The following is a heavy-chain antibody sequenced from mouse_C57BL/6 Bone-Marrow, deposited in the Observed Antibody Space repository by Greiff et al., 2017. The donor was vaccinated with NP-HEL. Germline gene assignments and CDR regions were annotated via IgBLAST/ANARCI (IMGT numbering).Heavy chain of an antibody. CDR2: IYPGSGST. CDR1: GYTFTSYW. Sequence: QVQLKESGAELVKPGASVKMSCKASGYTFTSYWITWVKQRPGQGLEWIGDIYPGSGSTNYNEKFKSKATLTVDTSSSTAYMQLSSLTSEDSAVYYCARKDDTVVAYYAMDYWGQGTSVTVSS. CDR3: ARKDDTVVAYYAMDY. V-gene: IGHV1-55*01. J-gene: IGHJ4*01. D-gene: IGHD1-1*01.